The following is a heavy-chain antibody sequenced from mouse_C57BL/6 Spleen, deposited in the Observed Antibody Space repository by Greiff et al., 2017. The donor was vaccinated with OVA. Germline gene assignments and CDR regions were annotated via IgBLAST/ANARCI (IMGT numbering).Heavy chain of an antibody. CDR2: ISYDGSN. D-gene: IGHD1-1*01. CDR1: GYSITSGYY. V-gene: IGHV3-6*01. CDR3: AREDYYGVAY. J-gene: IGHJ3*01. Sequence: DVKLQESGPGLVKPSQSLSLTCSVTGYSITSGYYWNWIRQFPGNKLEWMGYISYDGSNNYNPSLKNRISITRDTSKNQFFLKLNSVTTEDTATYYCAREDYYGVAYWGQGTLVTVSA.